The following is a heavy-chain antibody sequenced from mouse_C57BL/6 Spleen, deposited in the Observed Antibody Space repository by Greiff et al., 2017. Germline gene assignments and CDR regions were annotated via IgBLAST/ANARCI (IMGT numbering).Heavy chain of an antibody. CDR2: IDPSDSYT. J-gene: IGHJ4*01. V-gene: IGHV1-59*01. CDR3: ARGGYPGVYAMDY. D-gene: IGHD2-2*01. Sequence: QVQLQQPGAELVRPGTSVKLSCKASGYTFPSYWMHWVKQRPGQGLEWIGVIDPSDSYTNYNQKFKGKATLTVDTSSSTAYMQLSSLTSEDSAVYYCARGGYPGVYAMDYWGQGTSVTVSS. CDR1: GYTFPSYW.